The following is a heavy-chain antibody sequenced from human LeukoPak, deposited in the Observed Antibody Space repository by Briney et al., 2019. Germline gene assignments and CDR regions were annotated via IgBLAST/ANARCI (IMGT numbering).Heavy chain of an antibody. V-gene: IGHV4-39*01. J-gene: IGHJ3*02. D-gene: IGHD1-26*01. CDR1: GGSISNSSYY. Sequence: SSETLSLTCTVSGGSISNSSYYWGWIRQPPGKGLEWIGSIYYSGSTYYNPSLKSRVTISVDTSKNQFSLKLSSVTAADTAVYYCARRGIVGGAFDIWGQGTMVTVSS. CDR3: ARRGIVGGAFDI. CDR2: IYYSGST.